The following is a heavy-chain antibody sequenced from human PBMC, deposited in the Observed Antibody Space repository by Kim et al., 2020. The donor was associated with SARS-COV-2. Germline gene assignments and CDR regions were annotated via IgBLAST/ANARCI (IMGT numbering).Heavy chain of an antibody. Sequence: GGSLRLSCAASGFTFSGAAIHWVRQASGKGLEWVGRIRSKVNNYATAFAASVKGRFTISRDDSKNTAYLQMNSLTTEDTAVYFCASALVVVDDSTPNYWGQGILVTVSS. CDR1: GFTFSGAA. J-gene: IGHJ4*02. CDR2: IRSKVNNYAT. V-gene: IGHV3-73*01. D-gene: IGHD2-15*01. CDR3: ASALVVVDDSTPNY.